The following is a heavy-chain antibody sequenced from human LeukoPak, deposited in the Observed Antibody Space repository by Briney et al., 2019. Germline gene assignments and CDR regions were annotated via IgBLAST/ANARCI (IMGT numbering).Heavy chain of an antibody. Sequence: SSVKVSSKASGGTFSSYAISWVRQAPGQGLEWMGRIIPIFGTANYAQKFQGRVTITTDESTSTAYMELSSLRSEDTAVYYCASYGSGSYFDYWGQGTLVTVSS. D-gene: IGHD3-10*01. V-gene: IGHV1-69*05. CDR3: ASYGSGSYFDY. J-gene: IGHJ4*02. CDR1: GGTFSSYA. CDR2: IIPIFGTA.